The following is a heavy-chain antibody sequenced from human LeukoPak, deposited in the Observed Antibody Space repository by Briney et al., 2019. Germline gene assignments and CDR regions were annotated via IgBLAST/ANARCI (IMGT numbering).Heavy chain of an antibody. CDR1: GFTFSSYG. V-gene: IGHV3-30*18. Sequence: GRSLRLSCAASGFTFSSYGMHWVRQAPGKGLEWVAVISYDGSNKYYADSVKGRFTISGDSSKNTLYLQMNSLRAEDTAVYYCAKDLLSPFDYDFWSGYRRAFDYWGQGTLVTVSS. CDR2: ISYDGSNK. D-gene: IGHD3-3*01. CDR3: AKDLLSPFDYDFWSGYRRAFDY. J-gene: IGHJ4*02.